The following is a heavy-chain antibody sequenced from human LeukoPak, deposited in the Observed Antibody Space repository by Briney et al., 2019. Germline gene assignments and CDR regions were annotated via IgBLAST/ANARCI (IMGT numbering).Heavy chain of an antibody. V-gene: IGHV1-8*01. D-gene: IGHD2-2*01. CDR3: ARYCSSTSCSNFDY. CDR2: MNPNSGNT. J-gene: IGHJ4*02. Sequence: ASVKVSCKASGYTFTSYDINWVRQATGQGLEWMGWMNPNSGNTGYAQKFQGRVTMTRNTSISTAYMELSSLRSEDTAVNYCARYCSSTSCSNFDYWGQGTLVTVSS. CDR1: GYTFTSYD.